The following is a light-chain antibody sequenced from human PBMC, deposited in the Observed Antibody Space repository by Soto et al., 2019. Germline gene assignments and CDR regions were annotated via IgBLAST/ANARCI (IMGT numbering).Light chain of an antibody. J-gene: IGKJ5*01. CDR1: QSVSSD. Sequence: EIVLTQSPATLSLSPGERATLSCRASQSVSSDLAWYQQKPGQAPRLLIYDASNRATGIPARFSGSGSGTDFTLTISSLEAEDFAVYYCQQRSNWPPITFGQGTGLEI. CDR3: QQRSNWPPIT. CDR2: DAS. V-gene: IGKV3-11*01.